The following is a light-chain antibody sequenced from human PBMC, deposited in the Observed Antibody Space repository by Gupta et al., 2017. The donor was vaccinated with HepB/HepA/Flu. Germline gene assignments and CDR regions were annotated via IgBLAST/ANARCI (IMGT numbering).Light chain of an antibody. CDR1: SSDVGGYDY. V-gene: IGLV2-14*01. J-gene: IGLJ1*01. CDR2: DVS. CDR3: TSFTGSSIV. Sequence: QSALTQPASVAGSPGQSITISCTGTSSDVGGYDYVSWYQQHPAKAPKLMIYDVSGRPSGISNRFSGSKSGNTASLTISGLQAEDEADYYCTSFTGSSIVFGTGTEVTVL.